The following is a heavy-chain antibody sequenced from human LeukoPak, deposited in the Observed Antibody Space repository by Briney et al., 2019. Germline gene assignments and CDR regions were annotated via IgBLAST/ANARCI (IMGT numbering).Heavy chain of an antibody. J-gene: IGHJ3*02. CDR2: IWYDGSNK. Sequence: GGSLRLSCAASGFAFGTYAMYWVRQAPGKGLEWVTVIWYDGSNKYYADSVKGRFTISRDNSKNTLYLQMNSLRAEDTAVYYCARGAYCSDDSCPGAFDIWGQGTMVTLSS. CDR1: GFAFGTYA. D-gene: IGHD2-15*01. V-gene: IGHV3-33*01. CDR3: ARGAYCSDDSCPGAFDI.